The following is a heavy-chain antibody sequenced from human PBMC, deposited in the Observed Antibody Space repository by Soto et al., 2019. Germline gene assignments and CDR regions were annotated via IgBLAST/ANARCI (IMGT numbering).Heavy chain of an antibody. D-gene: IGHD1-26*01. CDR1: GYTFTSYA. J-gene: IGHJ4*02. CDR3: ARGASPLIDY. CDR2: INAGNGNT. Sequence: QVQLVQSGAEVKKPGASVKVSCKASGYTFTSYAMHWVRQAPGQRLEWMGWINAGNGNTKYSQKFQGRVTITRDTSASRAYMEVSSLRSEDTAVYYCARGASPLIDYWGQGTLVTVSS. V-gene: IGHV1-3*01.